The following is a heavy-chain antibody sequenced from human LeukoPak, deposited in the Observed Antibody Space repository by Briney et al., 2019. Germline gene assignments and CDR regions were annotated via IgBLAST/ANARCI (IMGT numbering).Heavy chain of an antibody. J-gene: IGHJ6*03. CDR1: GGSISSSSYY. CDR3: ARFLKWELLRDYYYYMDV. Sequence: SETLSLTCTVSGGSISSSSYYWGWIRQPPGKGLEWIGSIYYSGSTYYNPSLKSRVTISVDTSKNQFSLKLSSVTAADTAVYYCARFLKWELLRDYYYYMDVWGKGTTVTISS. D-gene: IGHD1-26*01. V-gene: IGHV4-39*01. CDR2: IYYSGST.